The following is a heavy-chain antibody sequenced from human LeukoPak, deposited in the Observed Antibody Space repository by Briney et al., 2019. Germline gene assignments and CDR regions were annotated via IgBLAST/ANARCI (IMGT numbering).Heavy chain of an antibody. J-gene: IGHJ4*02. CDR3: ARGYYSLGYFDY. Sequence: PGGSLRRSCAASGFIFSSYSMSWVRQAPGKGLEWLSYISSSNHAIYYADSVKGRFTISRDNAKNSLFLQMNSLRDEDTAVYYCARGYYSLGYFDYWGQGALVTVSS. V-gene: IGHV3-48*02. CDR1: GFIFSSYS. CDR2: ISSSNHAI. D-gene: IGHD3-22*01.